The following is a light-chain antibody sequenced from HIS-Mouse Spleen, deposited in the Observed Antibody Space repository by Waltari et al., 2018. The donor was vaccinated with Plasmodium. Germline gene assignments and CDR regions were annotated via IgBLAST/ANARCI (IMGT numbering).Light chain of an antibody. J-gene: IGLJ3*02. CDR2: DVS. Sequence: QSALTQPRSVSGSPGQSVTISCTGTSSDVGGYNYVSWYQQHPSKAPKLRIYDVSKRPPGVPDRFSGSKSGNTASLTISVLQAEDEADYYCCSYAGSYTWVFGGGTKLTVL. V-gene: IGLV2-11*01. CDR3: CSYAGSYTWV. CDR1: SSDVGGYNY.